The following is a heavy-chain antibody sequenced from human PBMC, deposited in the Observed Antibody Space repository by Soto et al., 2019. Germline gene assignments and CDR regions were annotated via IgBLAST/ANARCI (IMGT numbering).Heavy chain of an antibody. CDR2: INHSGST. V-gene: IGHV4-34*01. CDR3: ARRRRGYSYGYSAFDI. D-gene: IGHD5-18*01. CDR1: GGSFSGYY. J-gene: IGHJ3*02. Sequence: SETLSLTCAVYGGSFSGYYWSWIRQPPGKGLEWIGEINHSGSTNYNPSLKSRVTISVDTSKNQFSLKLSSVTAADTAVYYCARRRRGYSYGYSAFDIWGQGTMVT.